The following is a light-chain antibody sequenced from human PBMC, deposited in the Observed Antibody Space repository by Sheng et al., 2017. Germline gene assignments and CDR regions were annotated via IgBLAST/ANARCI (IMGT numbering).Light chain of an antibody. CDR1: QSVSSN. Sequence: EIVMTQSPATLSVSPGETATLSCRAGQSVSSNVAWYQQKPGQAPRLLIYGASTRATGISARFSGRGSGTEFTLTISSLQSEDFAVYYCQQYNDWPPWTFGQGTKVELK. J-gene: IGKJ1*01. V-gene: IGKV3-15*01. CDR2: GAS. CDR3: QQYNDWPPWT.